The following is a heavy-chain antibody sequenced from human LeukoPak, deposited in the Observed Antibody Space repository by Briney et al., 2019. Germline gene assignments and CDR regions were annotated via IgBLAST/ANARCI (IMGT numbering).Heavy chain of an antibody. V-gene: IGHV4-34*01. CDR2: INHSGST. CDR3: AGYGSGSYPQDAFDI. J-gene: IGHJ3*02. CDR1: GGSFSGYY. D-gene: IGHD3-10*01. Sequence: PSETLSLTCAVYGGSFSGYYWSWIRQPPGKGLEWIGEINHSGSTNYNPSLKSRVTISVDTSKNQFSLKLSSVTAADTAVYYCAGYGSGSYPQDAFDIWGQGTMVTVSS.